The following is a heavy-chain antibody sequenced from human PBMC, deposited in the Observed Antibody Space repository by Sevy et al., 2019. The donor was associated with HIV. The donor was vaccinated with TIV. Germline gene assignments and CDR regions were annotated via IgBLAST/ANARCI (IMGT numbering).Heavy chain of an antibody. J-gene: IGHJ4*02. V-gene: IGHV3-23*01. CDR1: GFNFNIYS. CDR3: AREGCTRPHDY. D-gene: IGHD2-8*01. Sequence: GGSLRLSCAVSGFNFNIYSMSWVRQAPGKGLEWVSTLSFGCGKINYADSVKGRFIISRDDSQNTLYLQMNSLRAEDTAFYFCAREGCTRPHDYWGQGTLVTVSS. CDR2: LSFGCGKI.